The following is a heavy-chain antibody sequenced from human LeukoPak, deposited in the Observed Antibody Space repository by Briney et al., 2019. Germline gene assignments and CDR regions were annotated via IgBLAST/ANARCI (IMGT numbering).Heavy chain of an antibody. CDR2: IHAGTGDT. Sequence: ASVKVSCKASGYTLTGHYMHWVRQAPGHGLEWMGWIHAGTGDTNYAQEFQGRFTMTRDTSINTLYMELNRLTSDDTAVYFCARDENWGPDYWGQGTLVTVSS. CDR1: GYTLTGHY. CDR3: ARDENWGPDY. J-gene: IGHJ4*02. V-gene: IGHV1-2*02. D-gene: IGHD7-27*01.